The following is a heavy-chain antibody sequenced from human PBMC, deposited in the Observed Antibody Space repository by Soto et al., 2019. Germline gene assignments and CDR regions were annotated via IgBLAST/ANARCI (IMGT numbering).Heavy chain of an antibody. J-gene: IGHJ4*02. CDR2: IYWNGDST. V-gene: IGHV3-20*04. D-gene: IGHD6-25*01. CDR1: GFRFDDHG. Sequence: EVQLVESGGGVVQRGGSLRLSCAASGFRFDDHGMNWVRQAPGKGLEWVSAIYWNGDSTGYADSVKGRFTISRDNAKNTLYLQMNSPRADDTAIYYCASSSSGWPTARLDYWGQGTLVTVSS. CDR3: ASSSSGWPTARLDY.